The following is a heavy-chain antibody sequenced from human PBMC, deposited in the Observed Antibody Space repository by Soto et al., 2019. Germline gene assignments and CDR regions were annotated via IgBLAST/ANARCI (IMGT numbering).Heavy chain of an antibody. J-gene: IGHJ6*02. D-gene: IGHD6-6*01. CDR1: GYTFTSYG. CDR3: ARDAYSSSSLHYYYGMDV. Sequence: ASVKVSCKASGYTFTSYGISWVRQAPGQGLERMGWISAYNGNTNYAQKLQGRVTMTTDTSTSTAYMELRSLRSDDTAVYYCARDAYSSSSLHYYYGMDVWGQGTTVTVSS. CDR2: ISAYNGNT. V-gene: IGHV1-18*01.